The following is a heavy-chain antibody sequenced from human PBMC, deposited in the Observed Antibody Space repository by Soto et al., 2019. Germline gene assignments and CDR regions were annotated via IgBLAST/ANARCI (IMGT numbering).Heavy chain of an antibody. CDR1: GFTFSNAW. CDR3: TTEAMTTVTTIDY. CDR2: IKSKTDGGTT. D-gene: IGHD4-17*01. V-gene: IGHV3-15*01. J-gene: IGHJ4*02. Sequence: GGSLRLSCAASGFTFSNAWMSWVRQAPGKGLEWVGRIKSKTDGGTTDYAAPVKGRFTISRDDSKNTLYLQMNSLKTEDTAVYYCTTEAMTTVTTIDYWGQGTLVTVSS.